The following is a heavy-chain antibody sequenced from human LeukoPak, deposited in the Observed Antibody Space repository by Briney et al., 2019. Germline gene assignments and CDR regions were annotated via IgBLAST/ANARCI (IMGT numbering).Heavy chain of an antibody. CDR1: GGSISSSSYY. V-gene: IGHV4-39*01. CDR3: AACAMGDHHAIDY. D-gene: IGHD5-18*01. Sequence: PSETLSLTCTVSGGSISSSSYYWGWIRQPPGKGLEWIGNIYYSGSIYYNPSLKSRVTISVDTSKNQFSLKLRSVTAADTAVYCCAACAMGDHHAIDYWGQGTLVTVSS. CDR2: IYYSGSI. J-gene: IGHJ4*02.